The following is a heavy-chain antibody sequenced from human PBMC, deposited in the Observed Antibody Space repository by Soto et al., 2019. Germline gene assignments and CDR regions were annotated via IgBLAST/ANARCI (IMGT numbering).Heavy chain of an antibody. Sequence: SETLSLTCTVSGGSIGSSSYYWGWIRQPPGKGLEWIGSIYYSGTTYHNPSLRSRVTISVDTSKNQFSLKLSSVTAADTAVYYCARLHGYCISSSCHGHYAMDVWGQGTTVTVS. J-gene: IGHJ6*02. V-gene: IGHV4-39*01. D-gene: IGHD2-2*01. CDR2: IYYSGTT. CDR1: GGSIGSSSYY. CDR3: ARLHGYCISSSCHGHYAMDV.